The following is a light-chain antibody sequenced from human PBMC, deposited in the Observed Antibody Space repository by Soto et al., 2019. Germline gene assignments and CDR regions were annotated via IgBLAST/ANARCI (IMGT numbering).Light chain of an antibody. J-gene: IGKJ3*01. V-gene: IGKV3-11*01. CDR1: QSISKY. CDR2: DTS. CDR3: QQRSDWPVT. Sequence: EIVLTQSPATLSLSPGEGATLSCRASQSISKYLVWYQQKPGQAPRVLIYDTSKRATGIPARFSGTGSGTDFTLTISSLAPEDFAVYYCQQRSDWPVTFGPGTKVDI.